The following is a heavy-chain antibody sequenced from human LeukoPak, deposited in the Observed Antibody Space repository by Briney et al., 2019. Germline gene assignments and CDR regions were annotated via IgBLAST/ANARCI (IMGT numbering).Heavy chain of an antibody. CDR1: GLIVGRDC. J-gene: IGHJ4*02. CDR2: LYGNGDT. Sequence: GGSLRLSCAVSGLIVGRDCVSWVRQTPEKGLEWVSVLYGNGDTYYAESVKGRFTISRDTSKNAVYLQMTSLGVEDTSRYYCVSVYNNGWYVDYWGQGTLVTVSS. CDR3: VSVYNNGWYVDY. V-gene: IGHV3-66*01. D-gene: IGHD6-25*01.